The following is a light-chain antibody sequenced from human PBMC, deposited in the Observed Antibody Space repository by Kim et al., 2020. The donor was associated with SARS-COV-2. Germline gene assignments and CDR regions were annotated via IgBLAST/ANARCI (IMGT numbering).Light chain of an antibody. J-gene: IGKJ2*01. CDR2: AAS. CDR1: QSISSY. CDR3: QQSYSTSVT. Sequence: DIQMTQSPSSLSASVGDRVTITCRASQSISSYLNWYQQKPGKAPKLLIYAASSLQSGVPSMFSGSGSGTDFTLTISSLQPEDIATYYCQQSYSTSVTFGQGTKLEI. V-gene: IGKV1-39*01.